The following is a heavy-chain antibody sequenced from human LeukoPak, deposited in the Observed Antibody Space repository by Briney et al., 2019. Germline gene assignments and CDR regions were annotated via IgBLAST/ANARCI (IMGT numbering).Heavy chain of an antibody. CDR2: TYYRSKWYN. V-gene: IGHV6-1*01. CDR1: GDSVSSSFAA. Sequence: SQTLSLTCAISGDSVSSSFAAWTWIRQSPSRGLEWLGRTYYRSKWYNDYAVSVKGRITINPDTPKNQFSLQLNSVTPEDTAVYYCARAIAVAGSLTYYFDHWGQGTLVTVSS. J-gene: IGHJ4*02. CDR3: ARAIAVAGSLTYYFDH. D-gene: IGHD6-19*01.